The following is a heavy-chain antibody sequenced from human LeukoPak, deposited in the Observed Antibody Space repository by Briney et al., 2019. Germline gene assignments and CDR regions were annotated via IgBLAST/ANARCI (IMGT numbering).Heavy chain of an antibody. CDR1: GFTVSSSN. Sequence: HPGGSLRLSCAASGFTVSSSNMNWVRQAPGKGLEWISVIYSGGSTHYADSVKGRFTISRDNSKNTLFLQMNSLRAEDTAVYYCAKEEQQFDYFDYWGQGTLVTVSS. CDR3: AKEEQQFDYFDY. V-gene: IGHV3-53*01. D-gene: IGHD6-6*01. J-gene: IGHJ4*02. CDR2: IYSGGST.